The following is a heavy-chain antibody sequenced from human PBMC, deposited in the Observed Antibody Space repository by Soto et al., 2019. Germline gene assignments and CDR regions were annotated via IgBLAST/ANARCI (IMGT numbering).Heavy chain of an antibody. CDR3: ARVSGTTLLIDY. CDR1: GGSVSSGSYY. CDR2: IYYSGST. D-gene: IGHD1-7*01. Sequence: KPSETLSLTCTVSGGSVSSGSYYWSWIRQPPGKGLEWIGYIYYSGSTNYNPSLKSRVTISVDTSKNQFSLKLSSVTAADTAVYYCARVSGTTLLIDYWGQGTLVTVSS. V-gene: IGHV4-61*01. J-gene: IGHJ4*02.